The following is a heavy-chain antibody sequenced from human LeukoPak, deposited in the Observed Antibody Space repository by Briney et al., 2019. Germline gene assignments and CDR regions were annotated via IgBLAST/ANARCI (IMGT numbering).Heavy chain of an antibody. CDR1: GGSISSYY. Sequence: SETLSLTCTVSGGSISSYYWSWIRQPPGKGLEWIGYIYYSGSTNYNPSLKSRVTISVDTSKNQFSLKLSSVTAADTAVYYCARLYSCGWYGLDYWGQGTLVTVSS. J-gene: IGHJ4*02. CDR3: ARLYSCGWYGLDY. D-gene: IGHD6-19*01. V-gene: IGHV4-59*08. CDR2: IYYSGST.